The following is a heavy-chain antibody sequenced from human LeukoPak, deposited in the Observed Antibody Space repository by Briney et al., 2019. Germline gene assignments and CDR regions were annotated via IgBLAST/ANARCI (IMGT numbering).Heavy chain of an antibody. Sequence: SETLSLTCTVSGGSISGYYWSWIRQPPGKGLEWIGYIYYSGSTYYNPSLKSRVTISVDTSKNQFSLKLSSVTAADTAVYYCAREYYDILTGYWGAFDIWGQGTMVTVSS. CDR1: GGSISGYY. J-gene: IGHJ3*02. V-gene: IGHV4-59*06. CDR3: AREYYDILTGYWGAFDI. CDR2: IYYSGST. D-gene: IGHD3-9*01.